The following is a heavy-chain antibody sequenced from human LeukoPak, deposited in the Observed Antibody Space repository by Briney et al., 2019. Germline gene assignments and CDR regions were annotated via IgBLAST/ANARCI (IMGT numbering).Heavy chain of an antibody. Sequence: GGSLRLSCAASGFTVSNTYMSWVRQAPGKGLEWVSVIYSGGSTYYADSVKGRFIISRDNSKNTLYLQMNSLRAEDADVYYCAKEDQQLAGNLDYWGQGTLATVSS. J-gene: IGHJ4*02. CDR2: IYSGGST. CDR1: GFTVSNTY. CDR3: AKEDQQLAGNLDY. V-gene: IGHV3-53*01. D-gene: IGHD6-13*01.